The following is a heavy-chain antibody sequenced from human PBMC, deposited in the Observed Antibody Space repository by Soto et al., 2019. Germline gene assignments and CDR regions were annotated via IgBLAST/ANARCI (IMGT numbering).Heavy chain of an antibody. CDR2: ISWNSGSI. CDR3: AKDIWWRSVTSQGAFDI. Sequence: QPGGSLRLSCAASGFTFDDYAMHWVRQAPGKGLEWVSGISWNSGSIGYADSVKGRFTISRDNAKNSLYLQMNSLRAEDTALYYCAKDIWWRSVTSQGAFDIWGQGTMVTVSS. D-gene: IGHD3-16*01. V-gene: IGHV3-9*01. J-gene: IGHJ3*02. CDR1: GFTFDDYA.